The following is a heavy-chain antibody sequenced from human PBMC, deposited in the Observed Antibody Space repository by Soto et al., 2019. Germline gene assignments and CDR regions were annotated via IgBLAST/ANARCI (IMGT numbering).Heavy chain of an antibody. J-gene: IGHJ6*02. D-gene: IGHD3-10*01. CDR1: GFTFSSYA. V-gene: IGHV3-23*01. CDR3: AKDREIWFGEPHYYSCYGMDV. CDR2: ISGSGGST. Sequence: PGGSLRLSCAASGFTFSSYAVSWVRQAPGKGLEWVSAISGSGGSTYYADSVKGRFTISRDNSKNTLYLQMNSLRAEDTAVYYCAKDREIWFGEPHYYSCYGMDVWGQGTTVTVSS.